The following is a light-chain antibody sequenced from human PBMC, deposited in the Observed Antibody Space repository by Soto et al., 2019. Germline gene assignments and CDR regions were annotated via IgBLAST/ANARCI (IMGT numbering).Light chain of an antibody. CDR2: GAS. J-gene: IGKJ3*01. V-gene: IGKV3-20*01. CDR3: QQYGSSRLT. CDR1: QSVSSSY. Sequence: IVLTQSPGTLSLSPGERATLSCRASQSVSSSYLAWYQQKPGQAPRLLIYGASSRATGIPDRFSGSGSGTDFTLTVSRREPEDFAVYYCQQYGSSRLTFGPGTKVDIK.